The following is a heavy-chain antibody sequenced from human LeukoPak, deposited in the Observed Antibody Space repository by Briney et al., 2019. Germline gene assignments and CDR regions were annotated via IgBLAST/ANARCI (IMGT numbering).Heavy chain of an antibody. D-gene: IGHD1-14*01. V-gene: IGHV3-30-3*01. Sequence: GGSLRLSCAASGFTFSSYARHWVRQAPGKGLEWVTVLSYDGSNKYYADSVKGRFTISRDNSKNTLYLQMNSLRAADTAVYYCARDPRNLYYSDYWGQGTLVTVSS. J-gene: IGHJ4*02. CDR1: GFTFSSYA. CDR3: ARDPRNLYYSDY. CDR2: LSYDGSNK.